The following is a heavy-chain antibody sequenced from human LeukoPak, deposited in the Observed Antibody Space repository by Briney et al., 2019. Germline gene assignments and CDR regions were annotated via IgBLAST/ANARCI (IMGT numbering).Heavy chain of an antibody. V-gene: IGHV3-48*04. Sequence: SGGSLRLSCAASGFTFSSHSMHWVRQAPGKGLEWISYISISTSTIYYADSVKGRFTISRDNAKNSLYLQMNSLRAEDTAVYYCARDGNTVTTNCWFDPWGQGTLVTVSS. D-gene: IGHD4-17*01. CDR3: ARDGNTVTTNCWFDP. CDR1: GFTFSSHS. J-gene: IGHJ5*02. CDR2: ISISTSTI.